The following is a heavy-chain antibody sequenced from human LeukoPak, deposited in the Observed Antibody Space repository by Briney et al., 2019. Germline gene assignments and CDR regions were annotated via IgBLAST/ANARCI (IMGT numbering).Heavy chain of an antibody. CDR3: ARGASPGGVDV. CDR1: GGSTTSNYY. CDR2: IYVNGNT. J-gene: IGHJ6*02. Sequence: PSETLSLTCTVSGGSTTSNYYWVWIRQPAGKGLEWIGRIYVNGNTAYNPSLKGRVTMSIDTSKNLLSLKLSSVTAADTAVYYCARGASPGGVDVWGQGTTVTVSS. V-gene: IGHV4-4*07.